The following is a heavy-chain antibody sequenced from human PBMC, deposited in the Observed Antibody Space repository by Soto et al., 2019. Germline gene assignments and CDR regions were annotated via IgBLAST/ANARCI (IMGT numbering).Heavy chain of an antibody. V-gene: IGHV4-39*01. CDR3: ARHAYSSGWYYFDY. J-gene: IGHJ4*02. Sequence: QLQLQESGPGLVKPSETLSLTCTVSGGSISSSSYYWGWIRQPPGKGLEWIGSIYYSGSTYYNPSLKSRVTLSVDTSKNQFSLKLSSVTAADTAVYYCARHAYSSGWYYFDYWGQGTLVTVSS. CDR2: IYYSGST. D-gene: IGHD6-19*01. CDR1: GGSISSSSYY.